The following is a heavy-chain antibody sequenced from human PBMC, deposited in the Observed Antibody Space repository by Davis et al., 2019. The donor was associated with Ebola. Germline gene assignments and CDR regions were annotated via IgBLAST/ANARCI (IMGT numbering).Heavy chain of an antibody. D-gene: IGHD4-17*01. CDR1: GYTFTSYY. V-gene: IGHV1-46*01. Sequence: ASVKVSCKASGYTFTSYYMHWVRQAPGQGLEWMGIINPSGGSTSYAQKFQGRVTMTRDTSTSTVYMELSSLRSEDTAVYYCARLNDYGDYESPKNDYWGQGTLVTVSS. CDR3: ARLNDYGDYESPKNDY. CDR2: INPSGGST. J-gene: IGHJ4*02.